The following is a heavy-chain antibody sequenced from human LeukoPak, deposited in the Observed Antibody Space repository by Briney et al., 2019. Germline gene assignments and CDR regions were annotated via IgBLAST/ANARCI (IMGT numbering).Heavy chain of an antibody. D-gene: IGHD5-24*01. CDR1: GGSISSYY. J-gene: IGHJ2*01. CDR2: IYYSGST. CDR3: ARHDGPRDYWYFDL. V-gene: IGHV4-59*08. Sequence: SETLSLTCTVSGGSISSYYWSWVRQPPGKGLGWIGYIYYSGSTNYNPSLKSRVTISVDTSKNQFSLKLSSVTAADTAVYYCARHDGPRDYWYFDLWGRGTLVTVSS.